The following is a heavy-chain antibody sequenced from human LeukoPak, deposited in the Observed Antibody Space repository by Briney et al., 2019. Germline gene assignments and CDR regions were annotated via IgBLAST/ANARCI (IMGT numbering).Heavy chain of an antibody. V-gene: IGHV3-23*01. D-gene: IGHD2-2*01. Sequence: PGGSLRLSCEASGFTFSSYVMSWVRQAPGKGLEWVSTISGSGSGTYYADSVKGRFTISRDNSKNTLYVEMNSLRAEDTAVYYCAKRLYCSTTTCYGFDYWGQGTLVTVSS. CDR1: GFTFSSYV. CDR2: ISGSGSGT. CDR3: AKRLYCSTTTCYGFDY. J-gene: IGHJ4*02.